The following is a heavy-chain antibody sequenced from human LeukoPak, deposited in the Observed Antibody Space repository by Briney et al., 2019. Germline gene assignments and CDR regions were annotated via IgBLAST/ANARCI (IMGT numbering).Heavy chain of an antibody. Sequence: SETLSLTCAVYGGSFSGYYWSWIRQPPGKGLEWIGEINHSGSTNYNPSLKSRVTISVDTSKNQFSLKLSSVTAADTAVYYCARGFLVRYYYDSSGRLAFDYWGQGTLVTVSS. J-gene: IGHJ4*02. CDR1: GGSFSGYY. D-gene: IGHD3-22*01. V-gene: IGHV4-34*01. CDR3: ARGFLVRYYYDSSGRLAFDY. CDR2: INHSGST.